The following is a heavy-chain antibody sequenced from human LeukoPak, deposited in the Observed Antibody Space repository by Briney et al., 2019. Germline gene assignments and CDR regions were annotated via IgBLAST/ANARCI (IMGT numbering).Heavy chain of an antibody. Sequence: GASVKVSCKVSGGTFSSYSISWVRQAPGQGREWVGGIIPIFGTANYAQKFQGRVTITADKSTSTAYMELSSLRSEDTAVYYCARAQQLVQRYYYYMDVWGKGTTVTVSS. D-gene: IGHD6-13*01. CDR2: IIPIFGTA. CDR1: GGTFSSYS. J-gene: IGHJ6*03. CDR3: ARAQQLVQRYYYYMDV. V-gene: IGHV1-69*06.